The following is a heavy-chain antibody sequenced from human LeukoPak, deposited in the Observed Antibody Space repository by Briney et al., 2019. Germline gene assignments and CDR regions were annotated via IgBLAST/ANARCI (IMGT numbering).Heavy chain of an antibody. J-gene: IGHJ4*02. V-gene: IGHV1-18*01. CDR1: GYIYTSYG. D-gene: IGHD3-10*01. CDR2: ISAYSGNT. CDR3: TRGPEWFGVNVDY. Sequence: ASVKVSCKASGYIYTSYGINWVRQAPGQGLEWMGWISAYSGNTKYAQKLQGRVTMTTDTSTSTAHMELRSLRTDDTAVYYCTRGPEWFGVNVDYWGQGTLVTVSS.